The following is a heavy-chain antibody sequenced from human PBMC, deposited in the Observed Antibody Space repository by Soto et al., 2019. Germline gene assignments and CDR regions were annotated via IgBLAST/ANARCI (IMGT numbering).Heavy chain of an antibody. J-gene: IGHJ4*02. CDR1: GYTSTAYY. CDR2: VDPNSGDS. Sequence: ASVKVSCKPFGYTSTAYYIHWVRQAPGQGLEWMGWVDPNSGDSRKAQSFQGRVTMTKNTLYLQMNSLRAEDTAVYYCAKRSSWYIGYYDYWGQGTLVTVSS. V-gene: IGHV1-2*02. CDR3: AKRSSWYIGYYDY. D-gene: IGHD6-13*01.